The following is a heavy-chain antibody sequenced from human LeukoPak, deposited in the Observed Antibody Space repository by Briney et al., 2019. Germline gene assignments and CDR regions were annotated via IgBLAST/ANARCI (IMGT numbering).Heavy chain of an antibody. J-gene: IGHJ3*02. D-gene: IGHD6-19*01. CDR1: GFTFSSYG. CDR3: ARVGSWLALGDAFDI. Sequence: GSLRLSCAASGFTFSSYGMHWVRQAPGKGLEWVAFIRYDGSNKYYADSVKGRFTISRDNAKNSLYLQMNSLRAEDTAVYYCARVGSWLALGDAFDIWGQGTMVTVSS. CDR2: IRYDGSNK. V-gene: IGHV3-30*02.